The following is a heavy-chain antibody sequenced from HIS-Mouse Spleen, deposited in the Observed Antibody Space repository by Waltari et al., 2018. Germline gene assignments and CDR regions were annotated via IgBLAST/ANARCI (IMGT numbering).Heavy chain of an antibody. CDR2: ITYDGSNK. CDR3: AKDGDYGDYYWYFDL. Sequence: QVQLVESGGGVVQPGRSLRLSCAASGFTFSSYGMHWVRQAPGTGVGWVEVITYDGSNKYYADSVKGRFTISRDNSKNTLYLQMNSLRAEDTAVYYCAKDGDYGDYYWYFDLWGRGTLVTVSS. V-gene: IGHV3-30*18. J-gene: IGHJ2*01. CDR1: GFTFSSYG. D-gene: IGHD4-17*01.